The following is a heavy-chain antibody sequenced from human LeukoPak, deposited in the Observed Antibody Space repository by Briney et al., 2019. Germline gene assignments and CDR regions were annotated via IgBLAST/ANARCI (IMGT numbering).Heavy chain of an antibody. Sequence: GASVKVSCKASGYTFTSYYMHWVRQAPGQGLGWMGIINPSGGSTSYAQKFQGRVTMTRDMSTSTVYMELSSLRSEDTAVYYCARWGLYDSSGYYLYYFDYWGQGTLVTVSS. CDR2: INPSGGST. J-gene: IGHJ4*02. D-gene: IGHD3-22*01. CDR3: ARWGLYDSSGYYLYYFDY. V-gene: IGHV1-46*01. CDR1: GYTFTSYY.